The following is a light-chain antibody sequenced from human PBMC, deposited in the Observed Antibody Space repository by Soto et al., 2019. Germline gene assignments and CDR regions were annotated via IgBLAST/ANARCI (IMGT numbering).Light chain of an antibody. J-gene: IGKJ5*01. CDR1: RGIERD. CDR2: AAS. CDR3: QQRSKSIT. V-gene: IGKV1-6*01. Sequence: AVQMTQSPSSLSASVGDRVTITCRASRGIERDLAWYQQKPGAAPKLLIFAASRLESGVPSRFSGSGSGTDFTLTISSLQPEDFATYYCQQRSKSITFGQGTRLEIK.